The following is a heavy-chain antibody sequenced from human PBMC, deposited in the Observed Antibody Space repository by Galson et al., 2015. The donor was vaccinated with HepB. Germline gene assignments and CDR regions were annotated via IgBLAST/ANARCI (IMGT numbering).Heavy chain of an antibody. D-gene: IGHD3-22*01. V-gene: IGHV3-11*04. Sequence: SLRLSCAASGFTFSDYYMSWIRQAPGKGLEWVSYISSSGSTIYYADSVKGQFTISRDNSKNTLYLQMNSLRAEDTAVYYCAKGYYDSSEYFDYWGQGTLVTVSS. CDR2: ISSSGSTI. CDR1: GFTFSDYY. J-gene: IGHJ4*02. CDR3: AKGYYDSSEYFDY.